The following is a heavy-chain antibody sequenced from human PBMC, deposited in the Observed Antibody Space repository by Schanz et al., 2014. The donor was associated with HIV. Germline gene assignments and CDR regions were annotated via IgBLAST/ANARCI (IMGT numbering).Heavy chain of an antibody. J-gene: IGHJ4*02. D-gene: IGHD3-16*02. CDR1: GGTFNRHG. CDR2: INTEDGDT. V-gene: IGHV1-18*04. Sequence: QVHLVQSGAALRKPGTSVKVSCMVPGGTFNRHGFGWVRQAPGQGLEWMGWINTEDGDTQYFHKLQGRVSMTRDSSTNTVHMELRNLRSDDTAIYYCARDKDYTWATYRFPDSWGQGTVVTVSS. CDR3: ARDKDYTWATYRFPDS.